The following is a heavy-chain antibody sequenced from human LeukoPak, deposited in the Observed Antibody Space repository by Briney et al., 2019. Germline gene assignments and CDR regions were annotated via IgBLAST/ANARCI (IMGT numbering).Heavy chain of an antibody. CDR3: ARDGIAVASDFDY. J-gene: IGHJ4*02. V-gene: IGHV3-21*01. D-gene: IGHD6-19*01. Sequence: GGSLRLSCAASGFTFSSYSMNWVRQAPGKGLEWVSYISSSSSYIYYADSVKGRFTISRDNAKNSLYLQMNSLRAEDTAVYYCARDGIAVASDFDYWSQGTLVTVSS. CDR1: GFTFSSYS. CDR2: ISSSSSYI.